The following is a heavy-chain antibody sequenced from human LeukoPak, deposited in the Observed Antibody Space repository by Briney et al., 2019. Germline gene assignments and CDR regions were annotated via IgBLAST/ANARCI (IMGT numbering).Heavy chain of an antibody. D-gene: IGHD2-15*01. J-gene: IGHJ4*02. CDR1: GYTFTSYG. Sequence: EASVKVSCKTSGYTFTSYGISWVRQAPGQGLEWMGWISEYNTNTNYAQKLQGRVTMTTDTSTNTAYLELRSLTSDDTAVYYCAWGSGGSFDYWGQGTLVTVSS. CDR2: ISEYNTNT. V-gene: IGHV1-18*01. CDR3: AWGSGGSFDY.